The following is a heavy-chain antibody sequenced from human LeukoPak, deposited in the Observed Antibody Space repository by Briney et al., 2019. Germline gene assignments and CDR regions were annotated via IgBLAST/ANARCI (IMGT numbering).Heavy chain of an antibody. CDR2: INPSGGST. CDR3: ARGRGYSYGYGAFDI. Sequence: ASVKVSCKASGYTFTSYYMHWVRQAPGQGLEWMGIINPSGGSTSYAQKFQGRVTMTRDMSTSTVYMELSSLKSEDTAVYYCARGRGYSYGYGAFDIWGQGTMVTVSS. J-gene: IGHJ3*02. D-gene: IGHD5-18*01. CDR1: GYTFTSYY. V-gene: IGHV1-46*01.